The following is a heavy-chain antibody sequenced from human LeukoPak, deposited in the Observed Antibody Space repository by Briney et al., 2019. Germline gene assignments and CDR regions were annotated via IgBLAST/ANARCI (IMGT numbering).Heavy chain of an antibody. CDR3: ARLVRGVIQIDY. CDR2: IYYSGST. D-gene: IGHD3-10*01. V-gene: IGHV4-31*03. J-gene: IGHJ4*02. CDR1: GGSISSGGYY. Sequence: SETLSLTCTVSGGSISSGGYYWSWIRQHPGKGLEWIGYIYYSGSTYYNPSLKSRVTISVDTSKNQFSLKLSSVTAADTAVYYCARLVRGVIQIDYWGQGTLVTVSS.